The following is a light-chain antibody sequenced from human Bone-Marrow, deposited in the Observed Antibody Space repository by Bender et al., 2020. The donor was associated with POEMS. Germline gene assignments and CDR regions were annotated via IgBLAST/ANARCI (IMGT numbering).Light chain of an antibody. CDR2: GYN. CDR1: SSDVGDYDY. J-gene: IGLJ3*02. CDR3: QSYDNSLGGWV. V-gene: IGLV2-14*03. Sequence: QSALTQPASVSASPGQSITISCTGSSSDVGDYDYVSWYQQHPGKAPKLIIYGYNNRPSGVPDRFSGSKSGTSASLAITGLQAEDEGDYYCQSYDNSLGGWVFGGGTKLTVL.